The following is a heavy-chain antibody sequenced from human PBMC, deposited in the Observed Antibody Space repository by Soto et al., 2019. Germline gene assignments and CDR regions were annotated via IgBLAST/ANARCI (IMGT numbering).Heavy chain of an antibody. CDR3: ARKWFGESSRYYYYYGMDV. CDR2: IIPIFGTA. Sequence: SVKVSCKASGGTFSSYAISWVRQAPGQGLEWMGGIIPIFGTANYAQKFQGRVTITADKSTSTAYMGLSSLRSEDTAVYYCARKWFGESSRYYYYYGMDVWGQGXTVTVSS. V-gene: IGHV1-69*06. CDR1: GGTFSSYA. D-gene: IGHD3-10*01. J-gene: IGHJ6*02.